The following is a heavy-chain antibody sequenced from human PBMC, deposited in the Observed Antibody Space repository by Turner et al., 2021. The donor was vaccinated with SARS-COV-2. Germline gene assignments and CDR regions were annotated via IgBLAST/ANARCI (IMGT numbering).Heavy chain of an antibody. Sequence: EVQLVESGGGLVKPGGSLSLSCAASGFIFGSHNMKWVRQSPGKGLGWVSSISGSSTYIFYADSLKVRFTISRDNAKNSLYLQLNNLRAEDTALYYCARDHSPGPGTTDYWGQGTPVTVSS. J-gene: IGHJ4*02. V-gene: IGHV3-21*01. CDR1: GFIFGSHN. CDR3: ARDHSPGPGTTDY. D-gene: IGHD1-1*01. CDR2: ISGSSTYI.